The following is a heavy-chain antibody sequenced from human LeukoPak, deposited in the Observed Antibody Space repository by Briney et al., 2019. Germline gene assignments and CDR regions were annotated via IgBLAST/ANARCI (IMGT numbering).Heavy chain of an antibody. Sequence: ASETLSLTCTVSGGSISSGSYYWSWIRQPAGKGLEWIGRIYTSGSTNYNPSLKSRVTISVDTSKNQFSLKLSSVTAADTAVYYCARHSGYSYGWDYWGQGTLVTVSS. CDR1: GGSISSGSYY. D-gene: IGHD5-18*01. V-gene: IGHV4-61*02. J-gene: IGHJ4*02. CDR2: IYTSGST. CDR3: ARHSGYSYGWDY.